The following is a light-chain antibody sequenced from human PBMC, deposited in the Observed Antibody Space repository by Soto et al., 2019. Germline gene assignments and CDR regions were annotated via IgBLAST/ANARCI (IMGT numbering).Light chain of an antibody. V-gene: IGKV3-11*01. CDR2: TAS. Sequence: EMALTQSPATLSLSPGERATLSCRASQNVGHNVAWYQQKSGQPPRLLIHTASSRATGVPARFSGSGSRTDFTLTIDSLEPEDFAVYYCQERSRWPRATFGGGTKVEMK. J-gene: IGKJ4*01. CDR3: QERSRWPRAT. CDR1: QNVGHN.